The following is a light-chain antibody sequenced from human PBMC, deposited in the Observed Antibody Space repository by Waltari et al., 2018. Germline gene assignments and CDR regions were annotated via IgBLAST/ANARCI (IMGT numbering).Light chain of an antibody. V-gene: IGKV3-20*01. CDR3: HQCAHSPLT. J-gene: IGKJ4*01. CDR2: DAS. CDR1: QSVTNNY. Sequence: EIVLTQSPGTLSLSPGERATLSCKASQSVTNNYLAWYQQKRGQAPRLLIYDASNRATGIPDSVSGSGSGTEFTLTISRLEPEDFAVYYWHQCAHSPLTFGGGTKVEIK.